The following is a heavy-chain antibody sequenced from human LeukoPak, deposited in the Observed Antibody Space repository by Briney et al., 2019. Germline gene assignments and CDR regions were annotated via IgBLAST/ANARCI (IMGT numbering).Heavy chain of an antibody. Sequence: GGSLRLSCAASGFTFSSYAMSWVRQAPGKGLEWVSAISSGGGSTYYADSVKGRFTTSRDNSKNTLYLQMNSLRAEDTAVYYCAKDSAGIGDYDYWGQGTLVTVSS. J-gene: IGHJ4*02. CDR1: GFTFSSYA. CDR3: AKDSAGIGDYDY. CDR2: ISSGGGST. V-gene: IGHV3-23*01. D-gene: IGHD4-17*01.